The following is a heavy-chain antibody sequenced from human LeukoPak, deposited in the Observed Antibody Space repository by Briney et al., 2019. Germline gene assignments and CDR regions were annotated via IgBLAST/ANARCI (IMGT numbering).Heavy chain of an antibody. V-gene: IGHV3-21*01. D-gene: IGHD3-10*01. CDR2: ISSSSYI. CDR3: ARGGDVWFGELSSTDAFDI. Sequence: GGSLRLSCAASGFTFSSYSMNWVRQAPGKGLEWVSSISSSSYIYYADSVKGRFTISRDNAKNSLYLQMNNLRAEDTAVYYCARGGDVWFGELSSTDAFDIWGQGTMVTVSS. J-gene: IGHJ3*02. CDR1: GFTFSSYS.